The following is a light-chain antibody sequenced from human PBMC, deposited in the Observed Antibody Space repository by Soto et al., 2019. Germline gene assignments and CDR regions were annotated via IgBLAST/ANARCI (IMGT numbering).Light chain of an antibody. V-gene: IGKV3-11*01. CDR2: DAS. J-gene: IGKJ5*01. CDR3: QQRSNWPPIT. Sequence: EVVLTPSPATLSVSKRERAALSCMSSESVSHYLAWYQQKPGQAPRLLIYDASNRATGIPARFSGSGSGTDFTLTISSLEPEDFAVYYCQQRSNWPPITVGQGTRLEI. CDR1: ESVSHY.